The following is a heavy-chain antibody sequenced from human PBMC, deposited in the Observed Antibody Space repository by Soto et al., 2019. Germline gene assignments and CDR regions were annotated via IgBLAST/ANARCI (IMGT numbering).Heavy chain of an antibody. CDR2: ISYDGSNK. J-gene: IGHJ4*02. Sequence: GGSLRLSCAASGFTFSSYGMHWVRQAPGKGLEWVAAISYDGSNKYYADSVKGRFTISRDNSKNTLYLQMNSLRAEDTAVYYCAKDVRSYYDSSGYPYYFDYWGQGTLVTVSS. D-gene: IGHD3-22*01. CDR1: GFTFSSYG. V-gene: IGHV3-30*18. CDR3: AKDVRSYYDSSGYPYYFDY.